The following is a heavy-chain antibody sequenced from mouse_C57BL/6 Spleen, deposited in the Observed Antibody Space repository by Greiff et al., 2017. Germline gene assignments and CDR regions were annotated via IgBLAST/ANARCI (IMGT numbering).Heavy chain of an antibody. D-gene: IGHD4-1*01. J-gene: IGHJ2*01. CDR3: ASWDFDY. CDR1: GFTFSSYG. V-gene: IGHV5-6*01. CDR2: ISSGGSYT. Sequence: EVKVVESGGDLVKPGGSLKLSCAASGFTFSSYGMSWVRQTPDKRLEWVATISSGGSYTYYPDSVKGRFTISRDNAKNTLYLQMSSLKSEDTAMYYCASWDFDYWGQGTTLTVSS.